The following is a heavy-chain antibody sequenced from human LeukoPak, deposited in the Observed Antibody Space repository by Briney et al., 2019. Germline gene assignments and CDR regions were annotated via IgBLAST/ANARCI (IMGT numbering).Heavy chain of an antibody. J-gene: IGHJ4*02. D-gene: IGHD1-7*01. CDR3: ARDLTGTNY. Sequence: GGSLRLSCAASGFTFDDYGMSWVRQAPGKGLEWVSSISSSSSYIYYADSVKGRFTISRDNAKNSLYLQMNSLRAEDTAVYYCARDLTGTNYWGQGTLVTVSS. CDR2: ISSSSSYI. CDR1: GFTFDDYG. V-gene: IGHV3-21*01.